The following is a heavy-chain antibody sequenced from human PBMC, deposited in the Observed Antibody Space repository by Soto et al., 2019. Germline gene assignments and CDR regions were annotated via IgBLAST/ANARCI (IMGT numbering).Heavy chain of an antibody. D-gene: IGHD2-2*01. Sequence: GGSLRLSCAASGFTFSSYWMSWVRQAPGKGLEWVANIKQDGSEKYYVDSVKGRFTISRDNAKNSLYLQMNSLRAEDTTVYYCARGRHTIVVVPAAPFDYWGQGTLVTVSS. J-gene: IGHJ4*02. V-gene: IGHV3-7*01. CDR3: ARGRHTIVVVPAAPFDY. CDR2: IKQDGSEK. CDR1: GFTFSSYW.